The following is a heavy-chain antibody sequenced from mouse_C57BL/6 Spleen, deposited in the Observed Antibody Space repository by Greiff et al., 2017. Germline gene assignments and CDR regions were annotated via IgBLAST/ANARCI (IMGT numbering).Heavy chain of an antibody. CDR1: GYTFTSYW. CDR3: ASPPIYYYGSSYGN. J-gene: IGHJ2*01. CDR2: IYPGGGST. Sequence: QVQLKQSGAELVKPGASVKMSCTASGYTFTSYWITWVKQRPGQGLEWIGDIYPGGGSTNYTEKFKSKATLTVDTSSSTAYIQLSSLTSEDSAVYYCASPPIYYYGSSYGNWGQGTTLTVSS. V-gene: IGHV1-55*01. D-gene: IGHD1-1*01.